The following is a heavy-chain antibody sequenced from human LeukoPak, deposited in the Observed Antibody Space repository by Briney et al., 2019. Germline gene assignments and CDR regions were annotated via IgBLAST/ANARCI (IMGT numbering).Heavy chain of an antibody. CDR2: MNPNSGNT. Sequence: ASVKVSCTASGYTFTSYDINWVRQAPGQGLEWMGWMNPNSGNTGYAQKFQGRVTMTRNNSISTAYMELSSLRSEDTAVYYCARESGDINWFDPWGQGTLVSVSS. CDR3: ARESGDINWFDP. V-gene: IGHV1-8*01. D-gene: IGHD4-17*01. J-gene: IGHJ5*02. CDR1: GYTFTSYD.